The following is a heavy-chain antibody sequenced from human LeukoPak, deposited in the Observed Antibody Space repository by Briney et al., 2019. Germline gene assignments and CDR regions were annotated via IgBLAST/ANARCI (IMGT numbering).Heavy chain of an antibody. CDR1: GGSFSGYY. D-gene: IGHD7-27*01. CDR2: INHSGST. V-gene: IGHV4-34*01. CDR3: ARGLLTGDPLDESNWFDP. Sequence: PSETLSLTCAVYGGSFSGYYWSWIRQPPGKGLEGSGEINHSGSTNYNPSLKRRVTISVDTSKHQFSLKLSSVTAADTAVYYCARGLLTGDPLDESNWFDPWGQGTLVTVSS. J-gene: IGHJ5*02.